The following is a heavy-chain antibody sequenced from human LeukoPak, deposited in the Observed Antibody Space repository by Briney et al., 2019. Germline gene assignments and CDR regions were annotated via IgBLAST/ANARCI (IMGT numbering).Heavy chain of an antibody. D-gene: IGHD2-2*01. CDR2: VSYSGST. J-gene: IGHJ4*02. CDR1: GGSISSYY. CDR3: ARGYCSSTSCILDY. Sequence: PSETLSLTCTVSGGSISSYYWSWIRQPPGKGLEWIGYVSYSGSTNYNPSLKSRVTMSLDTSKNQFSLKLSSVTAADTAMYYCARGYCSSTSCILDYWGQGTLVTVSS. V-gene: IGHV4-59*01.